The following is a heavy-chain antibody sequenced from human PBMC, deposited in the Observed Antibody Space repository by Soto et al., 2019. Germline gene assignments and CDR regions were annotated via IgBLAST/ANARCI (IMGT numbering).Heavy chain of an antibody. V-gene: IGHV1-69*13. CDR2: IIPIFGTA. CDR3: ARDRDYSTVNYYYGMDV. J-gene: IGHJ6*02. CDR1: GCTFSSYA. D-gene: IGHD4-4*01. Sequence: SVKVSCKASGCTFSSYAISWVRQAPGQGLEWMGGIIPIFGTANYAQKFQGRVTITADESTSTAYMELSSLRSEDTAVYYCARDRDYSTVNYYYGMDVWGQGTTVTVSS.